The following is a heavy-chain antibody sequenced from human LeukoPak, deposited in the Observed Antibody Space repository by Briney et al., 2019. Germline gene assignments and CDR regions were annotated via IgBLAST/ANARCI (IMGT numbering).Heavy chain of an antibody. V-gene: IGHV3-11*01. D-gene: IGHD6-6*01. CDR2: ISSNGRTT. Sequence: GGSLRLSCAASGFTFSDYYMSWIRQAPRKGLEWVSYISSNGRTTYYADSVKGRFTISRDNAKNSVYLEMNSLRAEDTAVYYCAKGPPYSSSLPFDYWGQGTLVTVSS. CDR3: AKGPPYSSSLPFDY. J-gene: IGHJ4*02. CDR1: GFTFSDYY.